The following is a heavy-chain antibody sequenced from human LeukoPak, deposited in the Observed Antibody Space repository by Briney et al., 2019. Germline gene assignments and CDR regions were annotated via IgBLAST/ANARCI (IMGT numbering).Heavy chain of an antibody. Sequence: GGSLRLSCAASGFTFSSYTMNWVRQAPGKGREWVSSISSSSSYLYYADSVKGRFTSDRDNAKNSLYLQMNSLRAEDTAVYYCARGIAVAGHYYYMDVWGKGTTVTVSS. CDR2: ISSSSSYL. CDR1: GFTFSSYT. CDR3: ARGIAVAGHYYYMDV. J-gene: IGHJ6*03. D-gene: IGHD6-19*01. V-gene: IGHV3-21*01.